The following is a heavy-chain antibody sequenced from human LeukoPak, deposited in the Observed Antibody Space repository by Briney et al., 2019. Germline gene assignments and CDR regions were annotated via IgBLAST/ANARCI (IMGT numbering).Heavy chain of an antibody. D-gene: IGHD3-9*01. V-gene: IGHV3-13*04. CDR2: IGIAGDT. CDR1: GFTFSSYD. CDR3: ARGNILTGYDC. Sequence: PGGSLSLSRAASGFTFSSYDMHWVRQATGKGLEWVSAIGIAGDTYYSGSVKGRFIISRENAKNFLYLQMNSLRAGDTAVYYCARGNILTGYDCWGQGTLVTVSS. J-gene: IGHJ4*02.